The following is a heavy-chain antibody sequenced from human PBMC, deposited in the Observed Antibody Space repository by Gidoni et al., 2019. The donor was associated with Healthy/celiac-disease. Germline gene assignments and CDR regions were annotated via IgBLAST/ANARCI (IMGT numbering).Heavy chain of an antibody. CDR3: ARDTNFCLDY. D-gene: IGHD2-8*01. CDR1: GFTFSSYA. CDR2: ISYDGSNK. V-gene: IGHV3-30-3*01. Sequence: QVQLVESGGGVVQPGRSLRLSCAASGFTFSSYAMHWVRQAPGKGLEWVAVISYDGSNKYYADSVKGRFTISRDNSKNTLYLQMNSLRAEDTAVYYCARDTNFCLDYWGQGTLVTVSS. J-gene: IGHJ4*02.